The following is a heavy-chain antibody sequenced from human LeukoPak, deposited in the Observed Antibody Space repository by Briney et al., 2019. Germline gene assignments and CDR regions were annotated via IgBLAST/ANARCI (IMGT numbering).Heavy chain of an antibody. CDR3: AVQEGSSSPFDY. CDR1: GFTFSSYS. Sequence: GGSLRLSCAASGFTFSSYSMNWVRQAPGKGLEWVSSISSSSSYIYYADSVKGRFTISRDNAKNSLYLQMNSLRAEDTAVYYCAVQEGSSSPFDYWGHGTLFTVSS. J-gene: IGHJ4*01. CDR2: ISSSSSYI. D-gene: IGHD6-6*01. V-gene: IGHV3-21*01.